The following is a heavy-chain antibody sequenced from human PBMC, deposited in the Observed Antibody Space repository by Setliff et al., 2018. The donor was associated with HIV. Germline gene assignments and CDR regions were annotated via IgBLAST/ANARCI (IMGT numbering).Heavy chain of an antibody. J-gene: IGHJ6*02. V-gene: IGHV4-39*01. CDR3: ARLWFGAPGTDFYYYGMDV. CDR1: GGSISSSSYY. CDR2: IYYSGST. D-gene: IGHD3-10*01. Sequence: SETLSLTCTVSGGSISSSSYYWGWIRQPPGKGLEWIGSIYYSGSTYYNPSLKSRVTISVDTSKNQFSLKLSSVTAADTAVYYCARLWFGAPGTDFYYYGMDVWGQGTTVTVSS.